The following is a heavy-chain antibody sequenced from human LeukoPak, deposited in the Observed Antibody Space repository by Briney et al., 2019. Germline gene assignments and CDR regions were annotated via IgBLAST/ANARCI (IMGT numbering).Heavy chain of an antibody. J-gene: IGHJ6*03. D-gene: IGHD2-2*01. CDR3: AREGPAASTSFYYFMDV. CDR2: IYHSGST. CDR1: GGSISSGGYY. V-gene: IGHV4-30-2*01. Sequence: SETLSLTCTVSGGSISSGGYYWSWIRQPPGKGLEWIGYIYHSGSTYYNPSLKSRVTISVDRSKNQLSLRLSSVTAADRAVYYCAREGPAASTSFYYFMDVWGKGPRSPSP.